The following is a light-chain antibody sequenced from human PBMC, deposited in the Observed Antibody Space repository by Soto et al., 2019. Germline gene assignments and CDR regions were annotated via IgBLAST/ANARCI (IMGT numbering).Light chain of an antibody. Sequence: DIQRTQSPSSVSASVGDSVTITCRASQGISSWLAWYQQKPGNAPRRIIYAASSLQSGVPSRFSGSGSGTEFTLTISSLQTEDFATYYCLQHYTYLWTFGQGTKVEI. CDR1: QGISSW. CDR3: LQHYTYLWT. V-gene: IGKV1-12*02. J-gene: IGKJ1*01. CDR2: AAS.